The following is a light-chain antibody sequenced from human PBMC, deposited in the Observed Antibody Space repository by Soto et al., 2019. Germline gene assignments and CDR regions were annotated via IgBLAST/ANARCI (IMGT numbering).Light chain of an antibody. CDR3: QYYGRSWT. J-gene: IGKJ1*01. V-gene: IGKV3-20*01. CDR2: ATS. Sequence: DIVLTQSPGTLSVSPGERATLSCRASRSLRSTYVVWYQQKPGQAPSLLISATSSRASGIPARFSGSGSETDFTLTISRVEPEDFAVYYCQYYGRSWTFGQGTKLEIK. CDR1: RSLRSTY.